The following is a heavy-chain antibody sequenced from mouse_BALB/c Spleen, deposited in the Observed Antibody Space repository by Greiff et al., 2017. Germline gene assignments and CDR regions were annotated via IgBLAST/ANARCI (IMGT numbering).Heavy chain of an antibody. Sequence: VQLQQSGAELAKPGASVKMSCKASGYTFTSYWMHWVKQRPGQGLEWIGYINPSTGYTEYNQKFKDKATLTADKSSSTAYMQLSSLTSEDSAVYYCADWDYMDYWGQGTTLTVSS. J-gene: IGHJ2*01. V-gene: IGHV1-7*01. D-gene: IGHD4-1*01. CDR2: INPSTGYT. CDR3: ADWDYMDY. CDR1: GYTFTSYW.